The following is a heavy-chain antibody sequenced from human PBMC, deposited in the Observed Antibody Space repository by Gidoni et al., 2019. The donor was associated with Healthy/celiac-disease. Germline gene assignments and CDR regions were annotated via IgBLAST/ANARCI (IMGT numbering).Heavy chain of an antibody. J-gene: IGHJ6*02. Sequence: QVQLVQSGAEVKKPGSSVKVSCKASGDTFSSYSISWVRQAPGQGLEWLGGIIPIFGIAHYAQKFQGRVTITADKSTRTAYMELSSLRSEDTAVYYCAREEGYCSGGSCYGGSYYYYYGMDVWGQGTTVTVSS. CDR3: AREEGYCSGGSCYGGSYYYYYGMDV. D-gene: IGHD2-15*01. CDR1: GDTFSSYS. V-gene: IGHV1-69*17. CDR2: IIPIFGIA.